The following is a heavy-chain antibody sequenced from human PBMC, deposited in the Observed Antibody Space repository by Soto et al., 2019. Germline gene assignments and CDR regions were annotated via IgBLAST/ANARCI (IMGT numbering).Heavy chain of an antibody. Sequence: QVQLVESGGGLVKPGGCLRLSCAASGFTFSDYYMSWIRQAPGKGLEWVSYISSSGSTIYYADSVKGRFTISKDNAKNSLYLQMNRLRAEATAVDYCASGWLQIEYFQHWGQGTLVTVSS. CDR3: ASGWLQIEYFQH. D-gene: IGHD5-12*01. CDR2: ISSSGSTI. V-gene: IGHV3-11*01. J-gene: IGHJ1*01. CDR1: GFTFSDYY.